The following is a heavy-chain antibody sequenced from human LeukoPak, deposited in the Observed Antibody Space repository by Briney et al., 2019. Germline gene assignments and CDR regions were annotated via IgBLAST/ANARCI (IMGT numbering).Heavy chain of an antibody. V-gene: IGHV3-48*04. D-gene: IGHD3-10*02. CDR3: AELGITMIGGA. CDR1: AFTFSRYG. Sequence: AGGSLRLSCAASAFTFSRYGMHWVRQAPGKGLEWVSYISSSGSTIYYADSVKGRFTISRDNAKNSLYLQMNSLRAEDTAVYYCAELGITMIGGAWGKGTTVTISS. J-gene: IGHJ6*03. CDR2: ISSSGSTI.